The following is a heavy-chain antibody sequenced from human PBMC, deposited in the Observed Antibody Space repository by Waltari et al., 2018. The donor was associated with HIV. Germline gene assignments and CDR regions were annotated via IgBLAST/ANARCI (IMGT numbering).Heavy chain of an antibody. CDR1: GGSISSSSYY. J-gene: IGHJ6*02. D-gene: IGHD2-15*01. CDR3: ARHGPLGYCSGPSCPSYYGMDV. CDR2: IYYSGST. V-gene: IGHV4-39*01. Sequence: QLQLQESGPGLVKPSETLSLTCTVSGGSISSSSYYWGWIRQPPGQGLEGIGSIYYSGSTYYNPSLKSRVTISVDTSKNQFSLKLSSVTAADTAVYYCARHGPLGYCSGPSCPSYYGMDVWGQGTTVTVSS.